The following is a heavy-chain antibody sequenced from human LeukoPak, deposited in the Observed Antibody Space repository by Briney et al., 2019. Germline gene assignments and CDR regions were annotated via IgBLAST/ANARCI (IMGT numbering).Heavy chain of an antibody. Sequence: GESLKISCKGSGYNFTNYWIGWVRQLPGKGLEWMGIIYPGDSDTRYSPSFQGQVTISADKSISTAYLHWSSLKASDTAMYYCARQESYGSGTYYNDYWGQGTLVTVSS. D-gene: IGHD3-10*01. V-gene: IGHV5-51*01. CDR2: IYPGDSDT. J-gene: IGHJ4*02. CDR1: GYNFTNYW. CDR3: ARQESYGSGTYYNDY.